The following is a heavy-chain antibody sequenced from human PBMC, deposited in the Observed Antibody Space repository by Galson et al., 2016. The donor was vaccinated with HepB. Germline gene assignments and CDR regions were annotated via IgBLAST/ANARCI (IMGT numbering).Heavy chain of an antibody. J-gene: IGHJ4*02. Sequence: SETLSLTCAVHGGSFSSYFWTWIRQTPGRGLEWIGEIHHSGSRNSSPSLKSRVTISVDTSKNEFFLKLTSVTAADTGVYYCAGSSSWSGFLDVWGQGTQVTVSS. CDR1: GGSFSSYF. V-gene: IGHV4-34*01. CDR2: IHHSGSR. CDR3: AGSSSWSGFLDV. D-gene: IGHD3-3*01.